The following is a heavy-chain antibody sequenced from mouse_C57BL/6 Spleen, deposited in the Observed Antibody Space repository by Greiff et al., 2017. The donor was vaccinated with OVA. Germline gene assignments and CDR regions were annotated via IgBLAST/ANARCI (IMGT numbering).Heavy chain of an antibody. D-gene: IGHD1-1*01. J-gene: IGHJ3*01. CDR1: GYSITSGYY. Sequence: QSGPGLVKPSQSLSLTCSVTGYSITSGYYWNWIRQFPGNKLEWMGYISYDGSNNYNPSLKNRISLTRDTSKNQFFRKLNSVTTEDTAAYYCARDDDGFAYWGQGTLVTVSA. CDR3: ARDDDGFAY. CDR2: ISYDGSN. V-gene: IGHV3-6*01.